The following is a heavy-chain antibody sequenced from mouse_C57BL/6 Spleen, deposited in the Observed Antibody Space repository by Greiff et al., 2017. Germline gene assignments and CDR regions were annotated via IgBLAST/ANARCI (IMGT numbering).Heavy chain of an antibody. V-gene: IGHV1-64*01. CDR1: GYTFTRSW. CDR3: ARQLGQGAMDY. CDR2: IHPTSGST. D-gene: IGHD4-1*02. J-gene: IGHJ4*01. Sequence: VQLQQPGAELVKPGASVQLSCKASGYTFTRSWMHWVKQRPGHGLEWFGMIHPTSGSTNYNEKFKSTATLTVDKSSSTAYMPRSSLTSEDSAVYYCARQLGQGAMDYWGQGTSVTVSS.